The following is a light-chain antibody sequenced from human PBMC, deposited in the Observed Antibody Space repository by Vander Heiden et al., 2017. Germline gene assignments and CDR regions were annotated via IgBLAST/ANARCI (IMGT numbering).Light chain of an antibody. CDR2: DAS. V-gene: IGKV3-20*01. Sequence: EILLTQSPGTLPLSPGERATLSCRASQSLSSNSLAWYQQKPGQAPRLLMYDASRRATGISDRFSGSGSGTDFSLTISRLEPEDFALYYCQQYGGLPWTFGQGTKVESK. CDR3: QQYGGLPWT. J-gene: IGKJ1*01. CDR1: QSLSSNS.